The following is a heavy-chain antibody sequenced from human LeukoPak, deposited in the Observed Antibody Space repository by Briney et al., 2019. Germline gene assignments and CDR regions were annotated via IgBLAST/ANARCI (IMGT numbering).Heavy chain of an antibody. CDR2: ISWNSGSI. CDR3: ARDLLGIKYGMDV. D-gene: IGHD7-27*01. J-gene: IGHJ6*02. V-gene: IGHV3-9*01. CDR1: GFTFDDYA. Sequence: GGSLRLSCAASGFTFDDYAMHWVRQAPGKGLEWVSGISWNSGSIGYADSVKGRFTISRDNAKNSLYLQMNSLRAEDTAVYYCARDLLGIKYGMDVWGQGTTVTVSS.